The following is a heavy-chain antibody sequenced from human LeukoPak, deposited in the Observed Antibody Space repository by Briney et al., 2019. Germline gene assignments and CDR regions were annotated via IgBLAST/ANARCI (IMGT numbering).Heavy chain of an antibody. CDR1: GGSISSGDHY. CDR2: VYYSGTT. CDR3: ARGSSQTGAFDI. D-gene: IGHD1-14*01. Sequence: SETLSLTCTVSGGSISSGDHYGSWIRQPPGKGLEWIGYVYYSGTTYYNPSLKSRATISLDTSKNQFSLKLSSVTAADTAVYYCARGSSQTGAFDIWGQGTMVTVSS. J-gene: IGHJ3*02. V-gene: IGHV4-30-4*01.